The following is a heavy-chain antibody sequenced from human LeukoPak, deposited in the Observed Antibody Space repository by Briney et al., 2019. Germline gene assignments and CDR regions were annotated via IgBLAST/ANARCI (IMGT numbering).Heavy chain of an antibody. V-gene: IGHV4-30-4*01. Sequence: SQTLSLTCTVSGGSLSSVDYFWGCIRQSPGKGLELIGYLSHIGSSHYNSSLKSRMTMSVDTSKNQVSLRLRSVTAAETAVYFCARGREENYDFWSGYYKGVDFDFWGQGTLVTVSS. CDR1: GGSLSSVDYF. CDR2: LSHIGSS. CDR3: ARGREENYDFWSGYYKGVDFDF. J-gene: IGHJ4*02. D-gene: IGHD3-3*01.